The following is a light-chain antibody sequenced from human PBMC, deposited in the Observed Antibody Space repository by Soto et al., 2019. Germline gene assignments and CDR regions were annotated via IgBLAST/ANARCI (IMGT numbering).Light chain of an antibody. CDR2: DSS. CDR3: QQRSDWPPYT. CDR1: EGVSRY. V-gene: IGKV3-11*01. J-gene: IGKJ4*01. Sequence: EIVLTQSPATLSLSPGERATLSCRASEGVSRYLAWYQQKPGQPPRLLIYDSSNRAPGIPARFSSSGSGTDFTLTITSLEPEDFAVYYCQQRSDWPPYTFGGGTKVEIK.